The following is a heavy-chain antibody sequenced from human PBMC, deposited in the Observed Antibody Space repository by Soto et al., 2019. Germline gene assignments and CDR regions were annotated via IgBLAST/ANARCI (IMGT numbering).Heavy chain of an antibody. CDR1: GCSISSSSFY. Sequence: SETLSLTCTVSGCSISSSSFYWGWIRQPPGKGLEWIGNIYYSGSTYYNPSLKSRVTISVDTSKNQFSLKLSSVTAADTAVYYCASSRPGRYSKSLDFDYWGQGTLVTVSS. J-gene: IGHJ4*02. V-gene: IGHV4-39*07. CDR2: IYYSGST. CDR3: ASSRPGRYSKSLDFDY. D-gene: IGHD4-4*01.